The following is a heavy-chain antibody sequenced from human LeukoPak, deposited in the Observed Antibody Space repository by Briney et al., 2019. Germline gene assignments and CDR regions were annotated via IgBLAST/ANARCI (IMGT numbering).Heavy chain of an antibody. Sequence: KASETLSLTCTASGGSISTSNYWGWIRQPPGKGLEWIGNIFYSGSTYYSPSLRSRVTISLDTSRNQFSLKLNSVTAADTAVYYCAKSNGYGLVDIWGQGTMVTVSS. CDR2: IFYSGST. CDR3: AKSNGYGLVDI. V-gene: IGHV4-39*07. J-gene: IGHJ3*02. CDR1: GGSISTSNY. D-gene: IGHD3-10*01.